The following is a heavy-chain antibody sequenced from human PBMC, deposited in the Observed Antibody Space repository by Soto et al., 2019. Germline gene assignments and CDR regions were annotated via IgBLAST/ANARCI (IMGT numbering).Heavy chain of an antibody. V-gene: IGHV1-3*01. CDR1: GYTFTSYA. J-gene: IGHJ4*02. Sequence: GASVKVSCKASGYTFTSYAMHWVRQAPGQRLEWMGWINAGNGNTKYSQKFQGRVTITRDTSTSTVYMDLSSLRSEDTAVYYCARDAREVVAATLITGPDYWGQGTLVTVSS. CDR2: INAGNGNT. D-gene: IGHD2-15*01. CDR3: ARDAREVVAATLITGPDY.